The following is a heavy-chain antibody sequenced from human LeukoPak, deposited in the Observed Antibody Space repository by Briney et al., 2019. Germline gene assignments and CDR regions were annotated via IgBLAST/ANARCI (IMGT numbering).Heavy chain of an antibody. Sequence: PGGSLRLSCAASGFSFTDAWMNWVRQAPGKGLEWVGRIKSKTDGGTTDYAPPVKGRFTISRDDSKNTLYLQMGSLRTEDTAVYYCTTVSLVVVAAASNVWGQGTLVTVSS. J-gene: IGHJ4*02. CDR1: GFSFTDAW. V-gene: IGHV3-15*01. CDR2: IKSKTDGGTT. CDR3: TTVSLVVVAAASNV. D-gene: IGHD2-2*01.